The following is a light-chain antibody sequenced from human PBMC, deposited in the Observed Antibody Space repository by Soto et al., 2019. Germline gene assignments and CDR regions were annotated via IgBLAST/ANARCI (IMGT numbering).Light chain of an antibody. CDR2: WAS. CDR3: QHYYSTPFT. J-gene: IGKJ3*01. V-gene: IGKV4-1*01. CDR1: QSVLYTSNNKNY. Sequence: DIVMTQSPDSLAVSLGERATINCKSSQSVLYTSNNKNYLAWYQQKPGQPPKLLIYWASTRESGVPDRFSGSGSGTDFTLTISSLQAEDVAVYYCQHYYSTPFTFGPGTKVDTK.